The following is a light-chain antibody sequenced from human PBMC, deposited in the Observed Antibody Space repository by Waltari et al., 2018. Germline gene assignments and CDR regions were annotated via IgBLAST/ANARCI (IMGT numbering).Light chain of an antibody. CDR3: ATWDDSLNGL. Sequence: QSVLTQPPSVSGTPGQRVSISCSGSSSNIGSKSVNWYQQVPGTAPQLLIYSNNQRPSGVPDRFSGSKSGTSASLAISGLQSEDEADYYCATWDDSLNGLFGGGTKLTVL. V-gene: IGLV1-44*01. CDR1: SSNIGSKS. J-gene: IGLJ2*01. CDR2: SNN.